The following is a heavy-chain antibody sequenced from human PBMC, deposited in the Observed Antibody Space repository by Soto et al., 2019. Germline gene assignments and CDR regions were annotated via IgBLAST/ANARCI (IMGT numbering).Heavy chain of an antibody. V-gene: IGHV1-46*03. CDR3: ARDVLLWFGEGKPAFDY. CDR1: GYTFTSYY. Sequence: ASVKVSCKASGYTFTSYYMHWVRQAPGQGLEWMGIINPSGGSTSYAQKFQGRVTMTRDTSTSTVYMELSSLGSEDTAVYYCARDVLLWFGEGKPAFDYWGQGTLVTVSS. D-gene: IGHD3-10*01. J-gene: IGHJ4*02. CDR2: INPSGGST.